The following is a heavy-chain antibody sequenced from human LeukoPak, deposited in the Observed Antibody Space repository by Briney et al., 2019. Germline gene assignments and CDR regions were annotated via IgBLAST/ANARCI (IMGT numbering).Heavy chain of an antibody. D-gene: IGHD2-15*01. Sequence: ASVKVSCEASGYTFTSYYMHWVRQAPGQGLEWMGIINPSGGSTSYAQKFQGRVTMTRDMSTSTVYMELSSLRSEDTAVYYCARVGYCSGGSCYSGPFDYWGQGTLVTVSS. J-gene: IGHJ4*02. CDR2: INPSGGST. V-gene: IGHV1-46*01. CDR3: ARVGYCSGGSCYSGPFDY. CDR1: GYTFTSYY.